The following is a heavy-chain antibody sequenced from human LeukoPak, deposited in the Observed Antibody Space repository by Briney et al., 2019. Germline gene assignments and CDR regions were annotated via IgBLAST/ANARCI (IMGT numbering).Heavy chain of an antibody. CDR3: ARCPRMSGYYYYYMDV. CDR1: GGTFSSYA. J-gene: IGHJ6*03. CDR2: IIPIFGTA. Sequence: SVKVSCKASGGTFSSYAISWVRQAPGQGLEWMGGIIPIFGTANYAQKFQGRVTITADESTSTAYMELSSLRSEDTAVYYCARCPRMSGYYYYYMDVWGKGTTVTVSS. V-gene: IGHV1-69*13. D-gene: IGHD1-1*01.